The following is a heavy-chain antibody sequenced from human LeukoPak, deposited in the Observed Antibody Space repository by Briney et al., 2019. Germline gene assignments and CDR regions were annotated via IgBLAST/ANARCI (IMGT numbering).Heavy chain of an antibody. J-gene: IGHJ3*01. CDR2: ISGSGADT. V-gene: IGHV3-23*01. CDR1: GFTFDSYA. CDR3: AKESSIMTF. D-gene: IGHD3-16*01. Sequence: GGSLRLSCVASGFTFDSYALSWVRQAPGKGLEWVSAISGSGADTYYAASVKGRFTVSRDNSKNTLYLQMSSLRAQDTALYYCAKESSIMTFWGQGTMVTVSS.